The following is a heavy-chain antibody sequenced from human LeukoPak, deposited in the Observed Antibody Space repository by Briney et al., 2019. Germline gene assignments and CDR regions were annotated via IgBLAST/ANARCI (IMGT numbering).Heavy chain of an antibody. CDR2: IFHSGGT. V-gene: IGHV4-4*02. D-gene: IGHD6-13*01. CDR1: GGSISSTNW. Sequence: PSGTLSLTCAVSGGSISSTNWWSWVRQPPGKGLEWSGEIFHSGGTNYNPSLKSRISLSVDKSQNQFSLKLNSLTAADTAVYYCARDPVAGTGTDTWGQGTLVTVSS. J-gene: IGHJ5*02. CDR3: ARDPVAGTGTDT.